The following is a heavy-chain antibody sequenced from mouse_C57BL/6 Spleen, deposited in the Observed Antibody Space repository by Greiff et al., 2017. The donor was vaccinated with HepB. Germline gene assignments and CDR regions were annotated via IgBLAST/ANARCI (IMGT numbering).Heavy chain of an antibody. J-gene: IGHJ2*01. Sequence: QVQLQQPGAELVMPGASVKLSCKASGYTFTSYWMHWVKQRPGQGLEWIGEIDPSDSYTNYNQKFKGKSTLTVDKSSSTAYMQLSSLTSEDSAVYYCAREGLLRYWGQGTTLTVSS. CDR3: AREGLLRY. D-gene: IGHD2-3*01. CDR2: IDPSDSYT. CDR1: GYTFTSYW. V-gene: IGHV1-69*01.